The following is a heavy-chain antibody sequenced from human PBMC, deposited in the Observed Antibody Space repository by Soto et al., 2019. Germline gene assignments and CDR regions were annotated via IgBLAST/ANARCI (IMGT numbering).Heavy chain of an antibody. CDR2: TKDKVHSYTT. V-gene: IGHV3-72*01. D-gene: IGHD3-22*01. CDR3: VTLQFSKWFY. Sequence: PGGSLRLSCAASGFTLSDHYMEWVRQAPGKGLEWVGRTKDKVHSYTTDYAASVNGRFTISRDDSKNSLCLQMNSLKTEDTAVYYCVTLQFSKWFYWGQGTLVTVSS. CDR1: GFTLSDHY. J-gene: IGHJ4*02.